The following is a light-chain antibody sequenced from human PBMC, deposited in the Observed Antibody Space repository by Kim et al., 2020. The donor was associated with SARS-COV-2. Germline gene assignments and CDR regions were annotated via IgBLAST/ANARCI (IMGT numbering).Light chain of an antibody. CDR2: ATS. CDR1: QGINSY. CDR3: LQLNSYPYT. J-gene: IGKJ2*01. V-gene: IGKV1-9*01. Sequence: SASLGDRVTITCRASQGINSYFAWYQQKPGTAPKLLIYATSTLQSGVPSRFSGSGSGTDFTLTISSLQPEDFATYYCLQLNSYPYTFGQGTKLEI.